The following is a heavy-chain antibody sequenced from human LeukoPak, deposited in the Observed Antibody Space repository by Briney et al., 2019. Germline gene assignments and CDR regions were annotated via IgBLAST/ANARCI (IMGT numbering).Heavy chain of an antibody. D-gene: IGHD3-16*01. CDR1: GYTFTSYG. CDR3: ARDSPLGVADTIYYYYGMDV. V-gene: IGHV1-18*01. Sequence: ASVKVSCKASGYTFTSYGISWVRQAPGQGLEWMGWISAYNGNTNYAQKLQGRVTMTTDTSTSTAYMELRSLRSDDTAVYYCARDSPLGVADTIYYYYGMDVWGQGTTVTVSS. CDR2: ISAYNGNT. J-gene: IGHJ6*02.